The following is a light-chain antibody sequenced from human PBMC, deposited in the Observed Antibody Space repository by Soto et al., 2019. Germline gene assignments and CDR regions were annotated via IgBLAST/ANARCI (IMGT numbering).Light chain of an antibody. Sequence: QSVLTQPPSVSAAPGQKVIISCSGSSSNIGDHYVFWYQQFPGTAPRLLIYDVNKRPPGIPDRFSGSKSGTSATLGITGLQTGDEADYYCATWGANLRVFGGGTKVTVL. CDR3: ATWGANLRV. V-gene: IGLV1-51*01. CDR1: SSNIGDHY. CDR2: DVN. J-gene: IGLJ3*02.